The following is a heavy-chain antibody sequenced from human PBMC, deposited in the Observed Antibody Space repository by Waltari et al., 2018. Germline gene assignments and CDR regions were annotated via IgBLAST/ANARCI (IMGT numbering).Heavy chain of an antibody. J-gene: IGHJ5*02. CDR1: GYTLTELS. CDR2: FEPEDGET. D-gene: IGHD6-6*01. CDR3: ATVPYSSSSWWFDP. Sequence: QVQLVQSGAEVKKPGASVKVSCKVSGYTLTELSMHWVRQAPGKGLEWMGGFEPEDGETIYAQKCQVRVTMTEDTSTDTAYMELSSLRSEDTAVYYCATVPYSSSSWWFDPWGQGTLVTVSS. V-gene: IGHV1-24*01.